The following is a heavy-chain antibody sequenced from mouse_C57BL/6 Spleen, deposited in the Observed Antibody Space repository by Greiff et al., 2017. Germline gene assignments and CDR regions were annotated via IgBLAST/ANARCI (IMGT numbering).Heavy chain of an antibody. D-gene: IGHD3-2*02. CDR2: IDPANGNT. CDR3: ALDSSGYDYAMDY. J-gene: IGHJ4*01. V-gene: IGHV14-3*01. CDR1: GFNIKNTY. Sequence: VQLKESVAELVRPGASVKLSCTASGFNIKNTYMHWVKQRPEQGLEWIGRIDPANGNTKYAPKFQGKATITADTSSNTAYLQLSSLTSEDTAIYYCALDSSGYDYAMDYWGQGTSVTVSS.